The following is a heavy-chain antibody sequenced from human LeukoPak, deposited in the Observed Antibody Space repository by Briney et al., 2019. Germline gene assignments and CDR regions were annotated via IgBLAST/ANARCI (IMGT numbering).Heavy chain of an antibody. D-gene: IGHD2-2*02. CDR3: AREVVPAAIHNWFDP. CDR2: IYYSGST. CDR1: GGSISSYY. V-gene: IGHV4-59*01. Sequence: SETLSLTCTVSGGSISSYYWSWIRQPPGKGLEWIGYIYYSGSTNYNPPLKSRVTISVDTSKNQFSLKLSSVTAADTAVYYCAREVVPAAIHNWFDPWGQGTLVTVSS. J-gene: IGHJ5*02.